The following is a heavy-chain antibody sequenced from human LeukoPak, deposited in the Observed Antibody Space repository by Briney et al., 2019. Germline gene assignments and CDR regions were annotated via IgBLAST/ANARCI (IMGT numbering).Heavy chain of an antibody. V-gene: IGHV3-30*18. CDR2: ISYDGSNK. J-gene: IGHJ4*02. CDR3: AEALGPTYSYGLDC. Sequence: PGGSLRLSCAASGFTFSSYGMHWVRQAPGKGLEWVAVISYDGSNKYYADSVKGRFTISRDNSKNTLYLQMNSLRAEDTALYYCAEALGPTYSYGLDCWGQGTLVTVSS. D-gene: IGHD5-18*01. CDR1: GFTFSSYG.